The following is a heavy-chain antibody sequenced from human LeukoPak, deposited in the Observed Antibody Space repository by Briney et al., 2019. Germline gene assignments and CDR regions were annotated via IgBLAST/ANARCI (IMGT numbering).Heavy chain of an antibody. CDR1: GFTFSSYG. Sequence: PGRSLRLSCAASGFTFSSYGMHWVRQAPGKGLEWVAVISYDGSNKYYADSVKGRFTISRDNSKNTLYLQMNSLRAEDTAVYYCAKGAPYCGGDCYSAVDYWGQGTLVTVSS. V-gene: IGHV3-30*18. D-gene: IGHD2-21*02. J-gene: IGHJ4*02. CDR3: AKGAPYCGGDCYSAVDY. CDR2: ISYDGSNK.